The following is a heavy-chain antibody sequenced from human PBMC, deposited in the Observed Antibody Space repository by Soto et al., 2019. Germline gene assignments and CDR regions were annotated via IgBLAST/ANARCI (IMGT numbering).Heavy chain of an antibody. CDR2: ISGSGSYT. CDR3: ARVLRVYDWLPQGAFDI. Sequence: QVKLVDSGGDLVKPAGSLRLSCAASGFTFSDYYMSWIRQAPGKGLEWVSYISGSGSYTNYADSVKGRFTISRGNAKKSLSLQMNSLRPEDTAVYYCARVLRVYDWLPQGAFDIWGQGTMVTVSS. D-gene: IGHD3-9*01. J-gene: IGHJ3*02. V-gene: IGHV3-11*06. CDR1: GFTFSDYY.